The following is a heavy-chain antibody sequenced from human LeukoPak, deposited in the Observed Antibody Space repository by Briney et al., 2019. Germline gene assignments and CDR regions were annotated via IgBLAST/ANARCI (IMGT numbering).Heavy chain of an antibody. D-gene: IGHD7-27*01. CDR2: IYYSGST. CDR1: GGSISSYY. CDR3: ARAETGEMDY. V-gene: IGHV4-59*01. Sequence: SETLSLTCTVSGGSISSYYWSWIRQPPGKGLEWIGYIYYSGSTNYNPSLKSRVTISVDTSKNQFSLKLSSVTAADTAVYYCARAETGEMDYWGQGTLVTVSS. J-gene: IGHJ4*02.